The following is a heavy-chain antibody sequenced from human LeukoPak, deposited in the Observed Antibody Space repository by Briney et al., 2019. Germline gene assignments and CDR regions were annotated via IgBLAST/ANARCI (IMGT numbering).Heavy chain of an antibody. CDR3: ARAVRIAVAGTGVYYYGMDV. V-gene: IGHV1-8*02. D-gene: IGHD6-19*01. J-gene: IGHJ6*02. Sequence: APVTVSCKASGYTFTGYYMHWVRQAPGQGLEWMGRINPNSGNTGYAQKFQSRVTMTRNTSISTAYMELSSLRSEDTAVYYCARAVRIAVAGTGVYYYGMDVWGQGTTVTVSS. CDR1: GYTFTGYY. CDR2: INPNSGNT.